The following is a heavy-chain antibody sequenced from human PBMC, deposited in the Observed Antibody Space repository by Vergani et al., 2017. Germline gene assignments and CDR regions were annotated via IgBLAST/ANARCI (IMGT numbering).Heavy chain of an antibody. CDR1: GFSLSTSGVG. V-gene: IGHV2-5*02. CDR2: IYWDDDK. Sequence: QVTLKESGPVLVKPTQTLTLTCTFSGFSLSTSGVGVGWIRQPPGKALEWLALIYWDDDKRYSPSLKSRLTITKDTSKNQVVLTMTNMDPVDTATYYCAHRHSSSWYSYWFDPWGQGTLVTVSS. J-gene: IGHJ5*02. CDR3: AHRHSSSWYSYWFDP. D-gene: IGHD6-13*01.